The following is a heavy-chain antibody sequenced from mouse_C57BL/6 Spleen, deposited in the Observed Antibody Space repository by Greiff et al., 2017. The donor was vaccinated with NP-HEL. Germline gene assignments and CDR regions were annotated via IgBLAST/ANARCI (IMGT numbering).Heavy chain of an antibody. CDR1: GYTFTDYY. V-gene: IGHV1-75*01. D-gene: IGHD2-4*01. CDR3: ARGTMITTGRYYYAMDY. CDR2: IFPGSGST. J-gene: IGHJ4*01. Sequence: QVQLQQSGPELVKPGASVKISCKASGYTFTDYYINWVKQRPGQGLEWIGWIFPGSGSTYYNEKFKGKATLTVDKSSSTAYMLLSSLTSEDSAVYFCARGTMITTGRYYYAMDYWGQGTSVTVSS.